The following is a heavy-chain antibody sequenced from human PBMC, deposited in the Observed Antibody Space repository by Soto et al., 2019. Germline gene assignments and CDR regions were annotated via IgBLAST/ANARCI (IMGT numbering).Heavy chain of an antibody. Sequence: EVQLVESGGGLVKPGGSLRLSCAASGFTFTRYSMNWVRQAPGKGLEWVSSISSTTNYIYYGDSMKGRFTISRGNAKNSLCLEMNSLRAEDTAVYYCARESEDLTSIFVYFGQGTLVTVSS. CDR1: GFTFTRYS. CDR2: ISSTTNYI. CDR3: ARESEDLTSIFVY. V-gene: IGHV3-21*06. J-gene: IGHJ4*02.